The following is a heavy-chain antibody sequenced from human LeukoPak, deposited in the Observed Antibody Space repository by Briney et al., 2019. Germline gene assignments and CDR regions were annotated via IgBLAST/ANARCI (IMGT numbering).Heavy chain of an antibody. CDR2: TYYRSKWYN. Sequence: SQTLSLTCAISGDSVSSNSAAWNWIRQSPSRGLEWLGRTYYRSKWYNDYAVSVRSRITINPDTSRNQFSLQLNSVTPEDTAVYYCARALAAGSGYILDFDYWGQGSLVTVSS. J-gene: IGHJ4*02. V-gene: IGHV6-1*01. CDR3: ARALAAGSGYILDFDY. D-gene: IGHD3-3*01. CDR1: GDSVSSNSAA.